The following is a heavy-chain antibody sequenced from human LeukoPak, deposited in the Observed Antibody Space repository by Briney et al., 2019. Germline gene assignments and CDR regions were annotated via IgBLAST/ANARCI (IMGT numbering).Heavy chain of an antibody. D-gene: IGHD3-22*01. CDR2: IYHSGST. CDR1: GGSISSSNW. Sequence: PSETLSLTCAVSGGSISSSNWWSWVRQPPGKGLEWIGEIYHSGSTNYNPSLKSRVTISVDKSKNQFSLKLSSVTAADTAVYYCARGNQYDSMMIDYWGQGTLVTVSS. J-gene: IGHJ4*02. V-gene: IGHV4-4*02. CDR3: ARGNQYDSMMIDY.